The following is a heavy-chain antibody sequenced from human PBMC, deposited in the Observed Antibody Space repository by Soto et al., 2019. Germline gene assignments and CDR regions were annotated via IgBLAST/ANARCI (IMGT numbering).Heavy chain of an antibody. J-gene: IGHJ5*02. CDR3: ARGPPPIVVVTARGHNWFDP. Sequence: ASVKASCKASGYTFTGYYMHWVRQAPGQGLEWMGWINPNSGGTNYAQKFQGWVTMTRDTSISTAYMELSRLRSDDTAVYYCARGPPPIVVVTARGHNWFDPWGQGTLVTVSS. CDR1: GYTFTGYY. V-gene: IGHV1-2*04. D-gene: IGHD2-21*02. CDR2: INPNSGGT.